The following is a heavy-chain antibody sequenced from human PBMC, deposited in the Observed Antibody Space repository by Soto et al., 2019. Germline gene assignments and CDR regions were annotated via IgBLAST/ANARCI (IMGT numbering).Heavy chain of an antibody. CDR1: GGTFSSYA. V-gene: IGHV1-69*06. D-gene: IGHD6-19*01. J-gene: IGHJ4*02. Sequence: SVKVSCKASGGTFSSYAISWVRQAPGQGLEWMGGIIPIFGTANYAQKFQGRVTITADKSTSTAYMELSSLRSEDTAVYYCARDSFYSSGWYARYDYWGQGTLVTVSS. CDR2: IIPIFGTA. CDR3: ARDSFYSSGWYARYDY.